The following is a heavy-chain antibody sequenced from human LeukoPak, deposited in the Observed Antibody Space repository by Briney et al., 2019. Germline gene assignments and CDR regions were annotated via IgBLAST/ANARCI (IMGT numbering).Heavy chain of an antibody. J-gene: IGHJ4*02. V-gene: IGHV3-66*02. CDR1: GLTVSNNY. Sequence: GGSLRLSCAASGLTVSNNYMSWVRQAPGKGPEWVSVIFPGGITYYADSVRGRFTISRDNSKNTVHLQMNSLRPEDTAVYYCASYDGRAAYFEYWGQGTLVTVSS. CDR3: ASYDGRAAYFEY. D-gene: IGHD3-16*01. CDR2: IFPGGIT.